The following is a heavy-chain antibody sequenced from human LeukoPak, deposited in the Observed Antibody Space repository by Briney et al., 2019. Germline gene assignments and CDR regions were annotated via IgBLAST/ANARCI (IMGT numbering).Heavy chain of an antibody. J-gene: IGHJ4*02. CDR3: ARPPFSESSGYSDF. D-gene: IGHD3-22*01. V-gene: IGHV5-51*01. CDR1: GYSFTSYW. CDR2: IYLGDSDT. Sequence: GESLKISCKGYGYSFTSYWIGWVRQMPGKGLEWMGIIYLGDSDTRYSPSFQGQVTISADKSISTAYLQWSSLKASDTAMYYCARPPFSESSGYSDFWGQGTLVTVSS.